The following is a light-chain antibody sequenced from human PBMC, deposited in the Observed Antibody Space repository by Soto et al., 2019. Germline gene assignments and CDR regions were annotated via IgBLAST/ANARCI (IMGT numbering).Light chain of an antibody. J-gene: IGKJ1*01. CDR3: QQYGSSPRT. CDR2: GVS. Sequence: EIVMTQSPATLSVSPGERATLSCRASQSVSILLAWYQQKPGQAPSLLIYGVSNRATGIPERFSGSGSGTDFTLTISRLEPEDFAVYFCQQYGSSPRTFGQGTKVDIK. CDR1: QSVSIL. V-gene: IGKV3-20*01.